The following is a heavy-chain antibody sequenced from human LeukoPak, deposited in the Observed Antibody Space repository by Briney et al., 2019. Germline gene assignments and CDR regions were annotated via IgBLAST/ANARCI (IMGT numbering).Heavy chain of an antibody. J-gene: IGHJ4*02. CDR3: AKDAPVNIVVVPAANS. CDR1: GFTFSSYG. CDR2: IRYDGSNK. Sequence: PGGSLRLSCAASGFTFSSYGMNWVRQAPGKGLEWVAFIRYDGSNKYYADSVKGRFTISRDNSKNTLYLQMNSLRAEDTAVYYCAKDAPVNIVVVPAANSWGQGTLVTVSS. D-gene: IGHD2-2*01. V-gene: IGHV3-30*02.